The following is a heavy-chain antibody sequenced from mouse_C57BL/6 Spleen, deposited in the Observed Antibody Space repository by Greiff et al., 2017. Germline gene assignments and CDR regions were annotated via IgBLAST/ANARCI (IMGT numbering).Heavy chain of an antibody. V-gene: IGHV5-4*01. Sequence: EVQGVESGGGLVKPGGSLKLSCAASGFTFSSYAMSWVRQTPEKRLEWVATISDGGSYTYYPDNVKGRFTISRDNAKNNLYLQMSHLKSEDTAMYYCARVRDYGSSYWYFDVWGTGTTVTVSS. CDR1: GFTFSSYA. D-gene: IGHD1-1*01. J-gene: IGHJ1*03. CDR2: ISDGGSYT. CDR3: ARVRDYGSSYWYFDV.